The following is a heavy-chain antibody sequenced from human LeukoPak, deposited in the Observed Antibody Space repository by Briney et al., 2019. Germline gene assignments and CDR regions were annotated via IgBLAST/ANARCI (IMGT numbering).Heavy chain of an antibody. J-gene: IGHJ6*02. CDR2: ISAYNDNT. Sequence: ASVKVSCKASGYIFTNFGISWVRQAPGQGLEWMGWISAYNDNTNYAQNLQGRLTMTTDTSTSTAYMGLRSLRSDDTAVYYCARDSSSWFYYFYGMDVWGQGTTVTVSS. V-gene: IGHV1-18*01. CDR3: ARDSSSWFYYFYGMDV. D-gene: IGHD6-13*01. CDR1: GYIFTNFG.